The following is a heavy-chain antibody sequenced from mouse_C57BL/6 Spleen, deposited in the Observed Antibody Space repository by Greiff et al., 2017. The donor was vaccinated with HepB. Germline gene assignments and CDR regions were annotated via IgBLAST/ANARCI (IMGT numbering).Heavy chain of an antibody. D-gene: IGHD2-5*01. CDR1: GYTFTSYW. CDR2: IHPNSGST. CDR3: ARGDSNMWYFDV. V-gene: IGHV1-64*01. Sequence: VQLQQPGAELVKPGASVKLSCKASGYTFTSYWMHWVKQRPGQGLAWIGMIHPNSGSTNYNEKFKSKATLTVDKSSSTAYMQLSSLTSEDSAVYYCARGDSNMWYFDVWGAGTTVTVSS. J-gene: IGHJ1*01.